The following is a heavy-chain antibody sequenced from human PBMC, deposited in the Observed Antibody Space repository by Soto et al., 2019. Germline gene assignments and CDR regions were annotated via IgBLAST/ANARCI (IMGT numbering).Heavy chain of an antibody. CDR3: ARDRRSYYSDGSGLDF. CDR2: IYYSGST. CDR1: GCSISSYY. D-gene: IGHD3-22*01. Sequence: PSETLSLTCTVSGCSISSYYWSWIRQPPGKGLEWIGYIYYSGSTNYNPSLKSRVTISVDTSKNQFSLKLTSATAADTAVYYCARDRRSYYSDGSGLDFWGQGTLVTVSS. V-gene: IGHV4-59*12. J-gene: IGHJ4*02.